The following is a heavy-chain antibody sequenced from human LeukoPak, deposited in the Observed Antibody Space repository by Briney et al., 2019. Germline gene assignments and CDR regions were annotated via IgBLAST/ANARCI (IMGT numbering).Heavy chain of an antibody. CDR1: GYTFTSYG. Sequence: ASVTVSCKASGYTFTSYGISWVRQAPGQGLEWMGWISVYNGNTNYAQKLQGRVTMTTDTSTSTAYMELRSLRSDDSAVYYCARDLRYFDWLLDAYYYGMDVWGQGTTVTVSS. D-gene: IGHD3-9*01. V-gene: IGHV1-18*01. J-gene: IGHJ6*02. CDR2: ISVYNGNT. CDR3: ARDLRYFDWLLDAYYYGMDV.